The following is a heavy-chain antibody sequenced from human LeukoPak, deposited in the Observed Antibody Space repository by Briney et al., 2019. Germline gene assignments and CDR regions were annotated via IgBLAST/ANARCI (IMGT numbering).Heavy chain of an antibody. Sequence: ASVTVSCKTSGYTFSDYQLHWVRQAPGQGLNWMGKMNPKSGGTHLAQMLQGRFTITRDSSIDTASMALTGLTSDDTAVYYCARDGEDTRPCTDGVCYYFYSYMDVWGMGTSVIVS. CDR3: ARDGEDTRPCTDGVCYYFYSYMDV. V-gene: IGHV1-2*02. CDR2: MNPKSGGT. CDR1: GYTFSDYQ. J-gene: IGHJ6*03. D-gene: IGHD2-8*01.